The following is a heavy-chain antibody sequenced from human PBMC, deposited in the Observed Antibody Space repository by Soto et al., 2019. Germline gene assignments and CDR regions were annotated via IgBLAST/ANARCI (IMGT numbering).Heavy chain of an antibody. D-gene: IGHD5-12*01. V-gene: IGHV3-30*18. CDR3: ANALGGGYDYLFDY. CDR2: ISYDGSNK. Sequence: QVQLVESGGGVVQPGRSLRLSCAASGFTFSSYGMHWVRQAPGKGLEWVAVISYDGSNKYYADSVKGRFTISRDNSKNTLYLQMNSLRAEDTAVYYCANALGGGYDYLFDYWGQGTLVTVSS. J-gene: IGHJ4*02. CDR1: GFTFSSYG.